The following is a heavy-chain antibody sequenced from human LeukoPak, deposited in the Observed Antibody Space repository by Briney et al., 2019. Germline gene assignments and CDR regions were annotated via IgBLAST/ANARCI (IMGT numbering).Heavy chain of an antibody. CDR1: GFTFGDYA. Sequence: PGGSLRLSCTASGFTFGDYAMSWVRQAPGKGLERVGFIRSKAYGGTTEYAASVKGRFTISRDDSKSIAYLQMNSLKTEDTAVYYCTRLDFWSGYYTSYYYYYYMDVWGKGTTVTVSS. D-gene: IGHD3-3*01. CDR3: TRLDFWSGYYTSYYYYYYMDV. CDR2: IRSKAYGGTT. V-gene: IGHV3-49*04. J-gene: IGHJ6*03.